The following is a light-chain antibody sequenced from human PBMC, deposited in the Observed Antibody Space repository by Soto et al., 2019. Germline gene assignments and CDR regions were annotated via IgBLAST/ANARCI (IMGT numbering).Light chain of an antibody. J-gene: IGKJ1*01. CDR3: QQYGSSPRT. Sequence: EIVVTQSPCTLSFSPLERATLSCRASQSVSSSYLAWYQQKPGQAPRLLIYGASSRATGIPDRFSGSGSGTDFTLTISRLEPEDFAVYYCQQYGSSPRTFGQGTKVDIK. V-gene: IGKV3-20*01. CDR2: GAS. CDR1: QSVSSSY.